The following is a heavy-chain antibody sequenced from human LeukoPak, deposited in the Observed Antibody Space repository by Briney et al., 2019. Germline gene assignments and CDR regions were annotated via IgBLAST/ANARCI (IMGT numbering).Heavy chain of an antibody. CDR1: GGTFSSYA. D-gene: IGHD7-27*01. CDR3: ARDRANWGSRQDDY. J-gene: IGHJ4*02. Sequence: SVKVSCKASGGTFSSYAISWVRQAPGQGLEWMGRIIPILGIANYAQKFQGRVTITADKSTSTAYMELSSLRSEDTAVYYCARDRANWGSRQDDYWGQGTLVTVSS. V-gene: IGHV1-69*04. CDR2: IIPILGIA.